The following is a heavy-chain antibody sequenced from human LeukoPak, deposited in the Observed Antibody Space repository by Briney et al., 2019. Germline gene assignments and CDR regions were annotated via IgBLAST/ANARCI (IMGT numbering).Heavy chain of an antibody. J-gene: IGHJ4*02. D-gene: IGHD5-24*01. Sequence: SGGSLRLSCAASGFTFSSYSMNWVRQAPGKGLEWVSSISSSSSYIYYADSVKGRFTISRDNSKNTLYLQMNSLRAEDTAVYYCAIRWLRKPVDYWGQGTLVTVSS. V-gene: IGHV3-21*04. CDR3: AIRWLRKPVDY. CDR2: ISSSSSYI. CDR1: GFTFSSYS.